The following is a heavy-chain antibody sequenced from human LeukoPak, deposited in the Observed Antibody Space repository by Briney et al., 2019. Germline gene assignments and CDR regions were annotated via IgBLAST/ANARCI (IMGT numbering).Heavy chain of an antibody. D-gene: IGHD6-13*01. CDR1: GFTFSSYA. V-gene: IGHV3-30-3*01. Sequence: GRSPRLSCAASGFTFSSYAMHWVRQAPGKGLEWVAVISYDGSNKYYADSVKGRFTISRDNSKNTLYLQMNSLRAEDTAVYYCAGGRGSSWYEGFWDYYYYGMDVWGQGTTVTVSS. CDR2: ISYDGSNK. J-gene: IGHJ6*02. CDR3: AGGRGSSWYEGFWDYYYYGMDV.